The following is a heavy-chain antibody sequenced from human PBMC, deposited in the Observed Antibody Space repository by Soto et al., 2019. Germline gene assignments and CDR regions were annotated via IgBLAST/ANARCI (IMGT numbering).Heavy chain of an antibody. V-gene: IGHV3-66*01. D-gene: IGHD3-22*01. Sequence: EVQLVESGGGLVQPGGSLRLSCAASGFTVSSNYMSWVRQAPGKGLEWVSVIYSGGSTYYADSVKGRFTISRDNSKNTLYLQMNSLRAEDTAVYYCAREGRITMIVGNYYYGMDVWGQGTTVTVSS. CDR3: AREGRITMIVGNYYYGMDV. J-gene: IGHJ6*02. CDR1: GFTVSSNY. CDR2: IYSGGST.